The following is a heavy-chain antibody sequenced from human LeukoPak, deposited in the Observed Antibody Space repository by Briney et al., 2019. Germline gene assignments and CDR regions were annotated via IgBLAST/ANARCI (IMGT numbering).Heavy chain of an antibody. V-gene: IGHV1-24*01. D-gene: IGHD1-1*01. CDR1: GYTLTELS. CDR2: FDPEDGET. Sequence: ASVKVSCKVSGYTLTELSIHWVRQAPGKGLEWMGGFDPEDGETIYAQKFQGRVTMTEDTSTDTAYMELSSLRSEDTAVYYCAAGPLSRERWFDPWGQGTLVTVSS. J-gene: IGHJ5*02. CDR3: AAGPLSRERWFDP.